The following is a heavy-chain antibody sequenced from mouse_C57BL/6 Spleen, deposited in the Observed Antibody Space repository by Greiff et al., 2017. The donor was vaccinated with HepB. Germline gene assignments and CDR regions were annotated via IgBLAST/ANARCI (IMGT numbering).Heavy chain of an antibody. CDR2: IYPRDGST. CDR3: ARPDYYGSSWFAY. J-gene: IGHJ3*01. D-gene: IGHD1-1*01. CDR1: GYTFTDHT. V-gene: IGHV1-78*01. Sequence: VQRVESDAELVKPGASVKISCKVSGYTFTDHTIHWMKQRPEQGLEWIGYIYPRDGSTKYNEKFKGKATLTADKSSSTAYMQLNSLTSEDSAVYFCARPDYYGSSWFAYCGQGTLVTVSA.